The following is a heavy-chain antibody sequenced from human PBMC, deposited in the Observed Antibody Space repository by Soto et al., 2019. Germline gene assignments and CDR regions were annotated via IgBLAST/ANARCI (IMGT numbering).Heavy chain of an antibody. CDR2: IYYSGST. D-gene: IGHD3-10*01. J-gene: IGHJ4*02. V-gene: IGHV4-59*01. Sequence: SETLSLTCTVSGGSISSYYWSWIRQPPGKGLEWIGYIYYSGSTNYNPSLKSRVTISVDTSKNQFSLELSSVTAADTAVYYCARGMEGYGEYLVDYWGQGTLVTVSS. CDR3: ARGMEGYGEYLVDY. CDR1: GGSISSYY.